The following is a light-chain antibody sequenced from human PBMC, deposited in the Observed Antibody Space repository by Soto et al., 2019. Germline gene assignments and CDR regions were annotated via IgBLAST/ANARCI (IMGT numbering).Light chain of an antibody. CDR1: QDISRA. V-gene: IGKV1-9*01. J-gene: IGKJ4*01. CDR2: PAS. CDR3: QQLYGYPLT. Sequence: IPLTQSPSSLSATVGDRVTITCRASQDISRALAWYQQKPGQAPNLLISPASNLRSGVPSRFSGSGSGTDFTLTINGLQPEDFATYWCQQLYGYPLTFGGGSKVEIK.